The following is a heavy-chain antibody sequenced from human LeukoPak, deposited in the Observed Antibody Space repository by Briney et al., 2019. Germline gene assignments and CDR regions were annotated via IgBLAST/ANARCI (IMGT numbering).Heavy chain of an antibody. Sequence: VASVKVSCKASGGTFSSYAISWVRQAPGQGLEWMGRIIPILGIANYAQKFQGRVTITADKSTGTAYMELSSLRSEDTAVYYCARGGAAAATYYFDYWGQGTPVTVSS. CDR1: GGTFSSYA. V-gene: IGHV1-69*04. D-gene: IGHD6-13*01. CDR2: IIPILGIA. CDR3: ARGGAAAATYYFDY. J-gene: IGHJ4*02.